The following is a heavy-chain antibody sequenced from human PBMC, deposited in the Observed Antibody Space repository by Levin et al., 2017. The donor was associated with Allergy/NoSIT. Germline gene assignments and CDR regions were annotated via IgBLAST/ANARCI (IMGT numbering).Heavy chain of an antibody. D-gene: IGHD5-18*01. CDR1: GFIFEDYA. Sequence: GGSLRLSCEASGFIFEDYAMHWVRQVPGKGLEWVAGISWSSHSLGYADSVRGRFTISRDNAKNSLYLQMYSLRSEAPALYYCTKDRFRGYSLGSRFEVYGLDVGGHATAVT. CDR3: TKDRFRGYSLGSRFEVYGLDV. CDR2: ISWSSHSL. J-gene: IGHJ6*02. V-gene: IGHV3-9*01.